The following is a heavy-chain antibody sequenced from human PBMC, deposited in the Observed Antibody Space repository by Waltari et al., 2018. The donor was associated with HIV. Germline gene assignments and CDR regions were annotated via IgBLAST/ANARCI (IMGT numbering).Heavy chain of an antibody. V-gene: IGHV4-4*02. CDR1: GGSISTYNW. Sequence: QVQLQESGPGLVKPSETLSLTCGVSGGSISTYNWWGWVRQPPGKGLEWIGEMYHSGRTNYNATLKSRVTISVDKSKNQFSRKLSSVTAADTAVYHCARVLTGDYGSSWFDPWGQGILVTVSS. CDR3: ARVLTGDYGSSWFDP. D-gene: IGHD4-17*01. CDR2: MYHSGRT. J-gene: IGHJ5*02.